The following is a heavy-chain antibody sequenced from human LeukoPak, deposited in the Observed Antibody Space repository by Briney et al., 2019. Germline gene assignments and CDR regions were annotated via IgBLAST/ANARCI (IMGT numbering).Heavy chain of an antibody. CDR3: ARGGGGSWALDY. J-gene: IGHJ4*02. CDR2: ISSNGGST. Sequence: PGTSLRLSCAASGFTISDYGMHWVRQAPGKGLEYVSAISSNGGSTYYADSVKGRFTISRDNSKNTLYLQMGSLRAEDMAVYHCARGGGGSWALDYWGQGILVTVSS. V-gene: IGHV3-64*02. D-gene: IGHD6-13*01. CDR1: GFTISDYG.